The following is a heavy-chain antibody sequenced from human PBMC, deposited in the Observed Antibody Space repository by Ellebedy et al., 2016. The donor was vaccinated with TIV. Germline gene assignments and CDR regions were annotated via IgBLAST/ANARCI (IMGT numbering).Heavy chain of an antibody. CDR2: IYSGGNT. D-gene: IGHD6-19*01. J-gene: IGHJ4*02. CDR1: GITVSDNY. Sequence: GESLKISCAASGITVSDNYMTWVRQAPGKGLEWVSVIYSGGNTYYPDSVKGRFTISRDNSKNTLYLQMNSLRAEDTAVYYCARVYSSGWYDYWGQGTLVTVSS. CDR3: ARVYSSGWYDY. V-gene: IGHV3-53*01.